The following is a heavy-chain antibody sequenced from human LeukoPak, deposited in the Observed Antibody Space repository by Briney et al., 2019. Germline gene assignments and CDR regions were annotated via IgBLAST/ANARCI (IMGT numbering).Heavy chain of an antibody. CDR3: ARHTRPGYSGYENAFDI. D-gene: IGHD5-12*01. CDR1: GGSISSXSYY. J-gene: IGHJ3*02. CDR2: XYYSGST. V-gene: IGHV4-39*01. Sequence: SLTXXXSGGSISSXSYYWDWIRQPPGKGLEWIENXYYSGSTHYNPSRRSRVTISADTSKTQFSLEQSAVPAADTAVYYCARHTRPGYSGYENAFDIWGQGTXVTXXS.